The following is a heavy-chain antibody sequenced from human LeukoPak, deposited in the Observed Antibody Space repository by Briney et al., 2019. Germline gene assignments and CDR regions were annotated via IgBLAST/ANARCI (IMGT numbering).Heavy chain of an antibody. Sequence: GRSLRLSCAASGFTSSSYGMHWVRQAPGKGLEWVAVISYDGSNKYYADSVKGRFTISRDNSKNTLYLQMNSLRAEDTAVYYCAKQSRSGYSRGYFDLWGRGTLVTVPS. CDR2: ISYDGSNK. CDR1: GFTSSSYG. V-gene: IGHV3-30*18. D-gene: IGHD5-12*01. CDR3: AKQSRSGYSRGYFDL. J-gene: IGHJ2*01.